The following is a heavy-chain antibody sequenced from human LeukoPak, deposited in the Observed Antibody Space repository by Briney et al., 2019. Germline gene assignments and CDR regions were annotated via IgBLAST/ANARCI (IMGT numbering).Heavy chain of an antibody. J-gene: IGHJ4*02. Sequence: PGGSLRLSCAASGFTFTTYAMIWVRQAPGKGLEWVSAISGSGDDTYYADSVRGRVTVSRDNSQNTLSLQMNSLRAEDTAVYYCGRLSGTSGTTSRVLHYWGQGSLVTVSS. CDR1: GFTFTTYA. V-gene: IGHV3-23*01. CDR2: ISGSGDDT. CDR3: GRLSGTSGTTSRVLHY. D-gene: IGHD1-1*01.